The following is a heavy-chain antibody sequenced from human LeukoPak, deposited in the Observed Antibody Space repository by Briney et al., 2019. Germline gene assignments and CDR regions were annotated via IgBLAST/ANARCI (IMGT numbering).Heavy chain of an antibody. V-gene: IGHV1-8*03. CDR3: ARGYDSSGYYYFDY. CDR1: GYTFTRYD. Sequence: ASVKVSCKASGYTFTRYDINWVPQATGQGREWMGWMNPNSGNTGYAQKFQGRVTITRNTSISTAYMELSSLRSEDTAVYYCARGYDSSGYYYFDYWGQGTLVTVSS. J-gene: IGHJ4*02. CDR2: MNPNSGNT. D-gene: IGHD3-22*01.